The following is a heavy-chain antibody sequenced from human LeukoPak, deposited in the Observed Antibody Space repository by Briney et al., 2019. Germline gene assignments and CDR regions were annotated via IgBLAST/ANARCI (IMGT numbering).Heavy chain of an antibody. CDR3: ARSPDILTGENFDY. D-gene: IGHD3-9*01. CDR1: GYTFTSYG. Sequence: ASVKVSCKASGYTFTSYGISWVRQAPGQGLEWMGWISPKSGGTNEAQKFHDRVTMTRDTSIRTAYMEVSRLRSDDTAVYYCARSPDILTGENFDYWGQGTLVTVSS. V-gene: IGHV1-2*02. CDR2: ISPKSGGT. J-gene: IGHJ4*02.